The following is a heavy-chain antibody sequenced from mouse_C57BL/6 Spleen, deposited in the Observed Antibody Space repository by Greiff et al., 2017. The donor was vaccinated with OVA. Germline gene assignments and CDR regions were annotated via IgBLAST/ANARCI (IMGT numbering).Heavy chain of an antibody. J-gene: IGHJ4*01. D-gene: IGHD4-1*01. Sequence: EVQLVESGGGLVQPGGSMKLSCVASGFTFSNYWMNWVRQSPEKGLEWVAQIRLKSDNYATHYAESVKGRFTISRDDSKSSVYLQMNNLRAEDTGIYYCTSGTGYAMDYWGQGTSVTVSS. CDR2: IRLKSDNYAT. CDR1: GFTFSNYW. CDR3: TSGTGYAMDY. V-gene: IGHV6-3*01.